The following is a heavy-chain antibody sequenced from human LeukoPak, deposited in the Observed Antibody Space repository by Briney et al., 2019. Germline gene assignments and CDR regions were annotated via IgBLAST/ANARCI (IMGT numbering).Heavy chain of an antibody. CDR1: GLTFHNTW. Sequence: GGSLRLSCAASGLTFHNTWMHWVRQAPGKGLVWVSRINRDGSSTTNADSVKGRFTISRDNAKNTLYLQMNSLRAEDAAVYYCAREGGYSSSGLDYWGQGTLVTVSS. CDR2: INRDGSST. D-gene: IGHD6-6*01. J-gene: IGHJ4*02. CDR3: AREGGYSSSGLDY. V-gene: IGHV3-74*03.